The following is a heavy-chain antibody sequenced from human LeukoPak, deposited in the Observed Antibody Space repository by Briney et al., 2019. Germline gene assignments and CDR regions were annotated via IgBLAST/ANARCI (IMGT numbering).Heavy chain of an antibody. CDR2: ISGSSDDI. Sequence: TGGSLRLSCAAAGFTFSSYEMNWVRQAPGKGLEWVADISGSSDDIHYADSVTGRFSISRDNAKHSVYLQKNSLIAENTAVYYCAREASVLRYFDWVSWFDPCGQGTLVTVSS. V-gene: IGHV3-48*01. D-gene: IGHD3-9*01. CDR3: AREASVLRYFDWVSWFDP. J-gene: IGHJ5*02. CDR1: GFTFSSYE.